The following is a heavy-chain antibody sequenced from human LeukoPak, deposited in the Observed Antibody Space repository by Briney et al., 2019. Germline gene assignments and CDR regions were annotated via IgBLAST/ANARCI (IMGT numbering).Heavy chain of an antibody. D-gene: IGHD2-15*01. CDR2: IYTSGST. CDR3: ARSGPEYCSGGSCYPSEYYYYYMDV. CDR1: GGSISSYY. V-gene: IGHV4-4*07. Sequence: SETLSLSCTVSGGSISSYYWSWIRQPAGKGLEWIGRIYTSGSTNYNPSLKSRVTMSVDTSKNQFSLKLSSVTAADTAVYYCARSGPEYCSGGSCYPSEYYYYYMDVWGKGTTVTVSS. J-gene: IGHJ6*03.